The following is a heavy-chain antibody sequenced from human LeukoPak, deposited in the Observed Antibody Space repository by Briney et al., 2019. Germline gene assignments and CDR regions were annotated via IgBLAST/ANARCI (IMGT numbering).Heavy chain of an antibody. CDR3: VRALMGASDH. D-gene: IGHD3-16*01. CDR2: MNSDGSTT. CDR1: GFTFSRDW. J-gene: IGHJ4*02. V-gene: IGHV3-74*01. Sequence: PGGSLRLSCAASGFTFSRDWMHWVRQGPGKGLVWVSRMNSDGSTTNYADSVKGRFTISRDNAKNTLYLQMNSLRAEDTAVYYCVRALMGASDHWGPGSLVTVSS.